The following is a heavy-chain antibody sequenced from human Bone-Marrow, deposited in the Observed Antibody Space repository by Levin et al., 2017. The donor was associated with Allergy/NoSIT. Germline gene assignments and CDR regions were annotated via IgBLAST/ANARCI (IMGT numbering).Heavy chain of an antibody. J-gene: IGHJ4*02. CDR3: AKPKYFGELTNFDF. D-gene: IGHD3-10*01. CDR2: MSKDESNK. V-gene: IGHV3-30*18. CDR1: GFTFRSYA. Sequence: PGGSLRLSCVASGFTFRSYAMHWVRQAPGRGLEWVAVMSKDESNKYYADSVEGRFTISRDNARNTLYLQMNSLTTEDTAVYYCAKPKYFGELTNFDFWGRGTRVTVSS.